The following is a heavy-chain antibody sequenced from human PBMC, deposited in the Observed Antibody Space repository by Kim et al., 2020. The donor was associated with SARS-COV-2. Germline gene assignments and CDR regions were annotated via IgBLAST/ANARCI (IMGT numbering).Heavy chain of an antibody. CDR2: IYYSGNT. CDR3: ARDSPTGYYYYYGMDV. CDR1: GGSISSSSYY. V-gene: IGHV4-39*07. J-gene: IGHJ6*02. Sequence: SETLSLTCTVSGGSISSSSYYWGWIRQPPGKGLEWIGSIYYSGNTYYNSSLKSRVTISVDTSKNQFSLKLSSVTAADTAVYYCARDSPTGYYYYYGMDVWGQGTTVTVSS.